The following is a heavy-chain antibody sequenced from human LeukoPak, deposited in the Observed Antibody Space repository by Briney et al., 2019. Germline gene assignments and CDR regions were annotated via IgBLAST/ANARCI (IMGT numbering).Heavy chain of an antibody. J-gene: IGHJ4*02. Sequence: PGGSLRLSCAASGFTFDDYTMHWVRQAPGKGLEWVSLISWDGGSTYYADSVKGRFTISRDNSKNSLYLQMNSLRTEDTALYYCAKDFSVYGSGSYHPYYFDYWGQGTLVTVSS. D-gene: IGHD3-10*01. V-gene: IGHV3-43*01. CDR3: AKDFSVYGSGSYHPYYFDY. CDR2: ISWDGGST. CDR1: GFTFDDYT.